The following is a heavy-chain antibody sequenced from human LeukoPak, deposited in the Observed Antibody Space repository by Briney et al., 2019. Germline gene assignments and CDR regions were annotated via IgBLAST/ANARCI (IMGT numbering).Heavy chain of an antibody. J-gene: IGHJ5*02. D-gene: IGHD6-19*01. CDR2: IYTSGST. CDR3: ARTHTSRWYWFDP. Sequence: PSETLSLTCTVSGGITSYYWTWIRQPAGKGLEWIGRIYTSGSTDYNPSLKSRVTMSVDMSKNQISLKLTSVTAADTAVYYCARTHTSRWYWFDPWGQGTLVTASS. CDR1: GGITSYY. V-gene: IGHV4-4*07.